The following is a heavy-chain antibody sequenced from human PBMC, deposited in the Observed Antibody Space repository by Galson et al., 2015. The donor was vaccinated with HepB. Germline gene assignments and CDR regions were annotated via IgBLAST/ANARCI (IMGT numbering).Heavy chain of an antibody. D-gene: IGHD3-10*01. CDR1: GGTFSSYT. CDR3: AVRSTMVRGANFGIDV. CDR2: IDAGSGNT. Sequence: SVKVSCKASGGTFSSYTINWVRQAPGQRLEWIGWIDAGSGNTNYAQKFQGRVTITRDISVSTAYMELSSLRSEDTAVYYCAVRSTMVRGANFGIDVWGQGTTVTVSS. V-gene: IGHV1-58*02. J-gene: IGHJ6*02.